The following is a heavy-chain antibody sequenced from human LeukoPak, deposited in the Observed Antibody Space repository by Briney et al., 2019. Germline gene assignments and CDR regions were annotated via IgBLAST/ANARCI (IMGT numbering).Heavy chain of an antibody. CDR1: GYSFTSYW. D-gene: IGHD3-10*01. CDR2: ISYDGGNK. V-gene: IGHV3-30*03. Sequence: GESLKISCKGSGYSFTSYWIGWVRQAPGKGLEWVAVISYDGGNKYYADSVKGRFTISRDNSKNTLYLQMNSLRAEDTAVYYCATDGSKVREVIAYYFDYWGQGALVTVSS. CDR3: ATDGSKVREVIAYYFDY. J-gene: IGHJ4*02.